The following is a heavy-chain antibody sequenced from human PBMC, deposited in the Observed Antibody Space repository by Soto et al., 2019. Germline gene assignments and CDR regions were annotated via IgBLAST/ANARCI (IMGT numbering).Heavy chain of an antibody. CDR3: ARGRTMVEPFDC. CDR2: INGDESST. CDR1: GFTFSNYW. D-gene: IGHD3-10*01. V-gene: IGHV3-74*03. Sequence: PGGSLRLSCAASGFTFSNYWMHWVRQAPGKGLMWVSRINGDESSTKYADSVRGRFTISRDNAKNTLYLQTDSLRAEDTAVYYCARGRTMVEPFDCWGQGTLVTVSS. J-gene: IGHJ4*02.